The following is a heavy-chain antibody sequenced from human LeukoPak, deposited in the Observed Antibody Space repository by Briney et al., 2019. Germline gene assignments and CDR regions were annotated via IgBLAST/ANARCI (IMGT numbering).Heavy chain of an antibody. V-gene: IGHV3-30-3*01. Sequence: GGSLRLSCAAAGFTFSSYAMHWVRQAPGKGLGWVAVISYDGSNKYYADSVKGRFTISRDNSKNPLYLQMNSLRAEDTAVYYCARDLDSGRILYYRGQGTLVTVSS. CDR1: GFTFSSYA. J-gene: IGHJ4*02. CDR2: ISYDGSNK. D-gene: IGHD3-10*01. CDR3: ARDLDSGRILYY.